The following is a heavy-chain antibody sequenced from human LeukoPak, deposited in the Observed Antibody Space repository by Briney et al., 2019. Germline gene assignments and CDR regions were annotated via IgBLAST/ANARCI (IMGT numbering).Heavy chain of an antibody. CDR2: IYYSGST. CDR3: AGVTMVQGVIPSD. J-gene: IGHJ4*02. D-gene: IGHD3-10*01. CDR1: GGSISSGGYY. V-gene: IGHV4-31*03. Sequence: SETLSLTCTVSGGSISSGGYYWSWIRQHPGKGPEWIGYIYYSGSTYYNPSLKSRVTISVDTSKNQFSLKLSSVTAADTAVYYCAGVTMVQGVIPSDWGQGTLVTVSS.